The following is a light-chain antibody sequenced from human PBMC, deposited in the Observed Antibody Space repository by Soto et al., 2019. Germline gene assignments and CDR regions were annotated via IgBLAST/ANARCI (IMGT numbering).Light chain of an antibody. Sequence: VLTKSHSASASLGASVKLTCTLSSGHSNYAIAWHQQQPEKGPRYLMKLNRDGGQTKGDGISNRFSDSSSGAERHLTISILQSDDEADYDCQTWGTGIVIFGGGTKLTVL. V-gene: IGLV4-69*01. J-gene: IGLJ2*01. CDR3: QTWGTGIVI. CDR1: SGHSNYA. CDR2: LNRDGGQ.